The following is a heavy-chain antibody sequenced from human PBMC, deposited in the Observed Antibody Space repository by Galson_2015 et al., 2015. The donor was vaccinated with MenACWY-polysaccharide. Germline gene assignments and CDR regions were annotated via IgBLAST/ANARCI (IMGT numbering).Heavy chain of an antibody. D-gene: IGHD6-13*01. Sequence: SLRLSCAASGFTVSSDYMSWVRQAPGKGLEWVSAIYSGGTTFYIDSVKGRFTISRDNSKNTLYLQMNSLRTDDTAVYYCARASHKRAAGLFDYWGQGTPVTVSS. J-gene: IGHJ4*02. CDR3: ARASHKRAAGLFDY. V-gene: IGHV3-66*02. CDR1: GFTVSSDY. CDR2: IYSGGTT.